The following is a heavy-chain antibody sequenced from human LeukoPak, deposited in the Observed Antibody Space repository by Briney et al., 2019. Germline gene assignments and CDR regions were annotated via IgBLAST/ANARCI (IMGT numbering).Heavy chain of an antibody. CDR3: VRGFDY. CDR2: ISSSGSNI. V-gene: IGHV3-48*01. Sequence: GSLRLSCAASGFTFSADSMNWVRQAPGKGPEWVSYISSSGSNIDYADSVKGRFTISRDNAKNTLYFQMNSLRAEDTAVYYCVRGFDYWGQGTLATVSS. J-gene: IGHJ4*02. CDR1: GFTFSADS.